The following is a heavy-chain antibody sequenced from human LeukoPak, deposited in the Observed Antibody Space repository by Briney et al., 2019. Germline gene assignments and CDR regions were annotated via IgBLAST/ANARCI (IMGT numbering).Heavy chain of an antibody. Sequence: GGSLRLSCAASGFTFSSYAMSWVRQAPGKGLGWVSAISGSGGSTYYADSVKGRFTISRDRSKNTLYLQMNSLRVEDSAVYYCATTNWNRPIDYYYYYYMDVWGKGTTVTVSS. J-gene: IGHJ6*03. CDR1: GFTFSSYA. D-gene: IGHD1-1*01. CDR3: ATTNWNRPIDYYYYYYMDV. CDR2: ISGSGGST. V-gene: IGHV3-23*01.